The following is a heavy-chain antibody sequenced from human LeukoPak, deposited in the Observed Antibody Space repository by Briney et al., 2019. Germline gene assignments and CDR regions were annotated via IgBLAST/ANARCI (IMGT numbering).Heavy chain of an antibody. CDR1: GSPFETNA. D-gene: IGHD5-18*01. J-gene: IGHJ4*02. V-gene: IGHV3-23*01. Sequence: GGSLRLSCATSGSPFETNAMSWVRQAPGKGLEWVAPIGNTETFYADSVTGRFTISRDNSKNTVNLQMNRLRVEDTAIYYCAKDWIQFNRVFDCFDSWGQGTLVTVSS. CDR2: IGNTET. CDR3: AKDWIQFNRVFDCFDS.